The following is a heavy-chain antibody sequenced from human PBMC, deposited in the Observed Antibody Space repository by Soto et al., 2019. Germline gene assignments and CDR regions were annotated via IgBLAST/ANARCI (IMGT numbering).Heavy chain of an antibody. Sequence: EAQLVESGGGFVQPGRSLRLSCVGSGFIFDDFAIHWVRQALGKGLEWVSGISWNSDSIGYADSVKGRFTISRDNAKNSLYLQMNSLRAEDTALYYCTKVGGLYDFWSGPLHFDLWGQGTLVTVSS. J-gene: IGHJ4*02. CDR2: ISWNSDSI. D-gene: IGHD3-3*01. CDR3: TKVGGLYDFWSGPLHFDL. CDR1: GFIFDDFA. V-gene: IGHV3-9*01.